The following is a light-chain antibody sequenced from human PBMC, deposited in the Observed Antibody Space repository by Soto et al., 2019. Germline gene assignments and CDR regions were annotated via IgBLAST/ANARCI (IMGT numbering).Light chain of an antibody. Sequence: DIQMTQSPSSLSASVGDRVTITCRASQSISSYLNWYQQKPGKAPKLLIYAASSLQSGVPSRFSGSGSGTDVTLTIISLQPEDVATYYCQQSYSTPLTVGQGTKLEIK. CDR1: QSISSY. CDR3: QQSYSTPLT. J-gene: IGKJ2*01. CDR2: AAS. V-gene: IGKV1-39*01.